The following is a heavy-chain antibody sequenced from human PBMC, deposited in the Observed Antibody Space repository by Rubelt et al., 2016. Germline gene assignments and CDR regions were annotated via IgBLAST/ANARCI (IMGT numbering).Heavy chain of an antibody. J-gene: IGHJ4*02. CDR3: ARVGSSWYLYYFDY. Sequence: QVQLQESGPGPVKPSQTLSLTCTVSGGSLTSGGYYWSWIRQHPGKGLEWIGYIYYSGSTYSNPSHKIRVTISVDTSKNQFSVKLSSVTAADTAVYYCARVGSSWYLYYFDYWGQGTLVTVSS. CDR1: GGSLTSGGYY. CDR2: IYYSGST. V-gene: IGHV4-31*03. D-gene: IGHD6-13*01.